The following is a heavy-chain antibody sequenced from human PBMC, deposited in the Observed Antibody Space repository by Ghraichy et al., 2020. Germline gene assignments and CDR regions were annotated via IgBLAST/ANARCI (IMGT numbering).Heavy chain of an antibody. CDR1: GDSVSSNSAA. CDR3: AKGGVQLWSTYFDY. Sequence: SQTLSLTCAISGDSVSSNSAAWNWIRQSPSRGLEWLGRTYYRSKWYNDYAVSVKSRITINPDTSKNQFSLQLSSVTPEDTAVYYCAKGGVQLWSTYFDYWGQGTLVTVSS. V-gene: IGHV6-1*01. CDR2: TYYRSKWYN. J-gene: IGHJ4*01. D-gene: IGHD5-18*01.